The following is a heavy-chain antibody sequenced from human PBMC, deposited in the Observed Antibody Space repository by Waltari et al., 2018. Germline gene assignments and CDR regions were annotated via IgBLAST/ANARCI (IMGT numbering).Heavy chain of an antibody. CDR1: GSTFSRSP. Sequence: QVQLVESGGGVVQPGRPLRLSCAASGSTFSRSPMHWVRQAPGKGLEWVAVISYDGSNKYYADSVKGRFTISRDNSKNTLYLQMNSLRAEDTAVYYCARGPGHDYWGQGTLVTVSS. J-gene: IGHJ4*02. D-gene: IGHD3-10*01. CDR3: ARGPGHDY. CDR2: ISYDGSNK. V-gene: IGHV3-30-3*01.